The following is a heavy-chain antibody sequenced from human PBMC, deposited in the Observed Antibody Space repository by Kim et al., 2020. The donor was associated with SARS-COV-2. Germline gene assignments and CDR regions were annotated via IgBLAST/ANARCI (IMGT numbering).Heavy chain of an antibody. V-gene: IGHV4-34*01. CDR3: ARGPLMLRGFIIRTNTYYFDS. CDR2: INDARSI. Sequence: SETLSLTCAVYGGSFTNYYWSWIRQSPGKGLEWIAEINDARSINYNPSLRSRVTISIDMSKNQFSLKLASVTAADTAFYYCARGPLMLRGFIIRTNTYYFDSWSQGGLVTVSS. J-gene: IGHJ4*02. CDR1: GGSFTNYY. D-gene: IGHD3-16*01.